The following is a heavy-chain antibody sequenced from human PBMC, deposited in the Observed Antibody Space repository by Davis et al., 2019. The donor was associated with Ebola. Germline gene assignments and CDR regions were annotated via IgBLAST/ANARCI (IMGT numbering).Heavy chain of an antibody. Sequence: GESLKISCAASGFTFSSYGMHWVRQAPGKGLEWVAVISYDGSNKYYADSVKGRFTISRDNAQNTLFLQMNSLRAEDTALYYCAKGKTLYASGSPGFDYWGQGTLVTVSS. V-gene: IGHV3-30*18. J-gene: IGHJ4*02. CDR3: AKGKTLYASGSPGFDY. CDR1: GFTFSSYG. D-gene: IGHD3-10*01. CDR2: ISYDGSNK.